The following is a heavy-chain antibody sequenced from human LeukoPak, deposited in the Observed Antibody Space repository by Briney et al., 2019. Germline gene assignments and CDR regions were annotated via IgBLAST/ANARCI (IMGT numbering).Heavy chain of an antibody. D-gene: IGHD2-2*03. CDR2: IYYSGST. Sequence: KPSETLSLTCTVSGGSISSSSYYWGWIRQPPGKGLEWIGSIYYSGSTYYNPSLKSRVTISVDTSKNQFSLKLSSVTAADTAVYYCARWIVADAFDIWGQGTMVTASS. V-gene: IGHV4-39*07. J-gene: IGHJ3*02. CDR3: ARWIVADAFDI. CDR1: GGSISSSSYY.